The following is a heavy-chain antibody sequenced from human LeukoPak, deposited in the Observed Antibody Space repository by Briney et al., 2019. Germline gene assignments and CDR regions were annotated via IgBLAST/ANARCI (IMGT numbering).Heavy chain of an antibody. CDR2: IYTSGST. V-gene: IGHV4-61*02. D-gene: IGHD6-13*01. Sequence: PSETLSLTCTVSGYSISSGYYWGWIRQPAGQGLEWIGRIYTSGSTNYNPSLKSRVTISVDTSKNQFSLKLSSVTAADTAVYYCARSRELVPLLWWHWGQGTLVTVSS. CDR3: ARSRELVPLLWWH. J-gene: IGHJ4*02. CDR1: GYSISSGYY.